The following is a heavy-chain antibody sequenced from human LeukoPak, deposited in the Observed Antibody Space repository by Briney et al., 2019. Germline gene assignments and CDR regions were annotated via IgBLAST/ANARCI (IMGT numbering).Heavy chain of an antibody. CDR1: GFSFSSYW. D-gene: IGHD6-19*01. Sequence: GGSLRLSCAASGFSFSSYWMSWVRQAPGKGLEWVANIKQDGSEKYYVDSVKGRFTISRDNARNTLFLQMNSLRAEDTAVYYCTRDIAVAGTLDYWGQGTLVTVSS. CDR2: IKQDGSEK. CDR3: TRDIAVAGTLDY. V-gene: IGHV3-7*01. J-gene: IGHJ4*02.